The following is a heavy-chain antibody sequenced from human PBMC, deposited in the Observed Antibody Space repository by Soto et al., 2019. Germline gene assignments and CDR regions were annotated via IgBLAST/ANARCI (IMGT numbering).Heavy chain of an antibody. J-gene: IGHJ4*02. D-gene: IGHD3-10*01. CDR1: GFSFSDYY. Sequence: LRLSCAASGFSFSDYYMSWIRQAPGKGLEWVSYISSSGDTKLYAESVKGRFTISRDNARNSLYLQMNSLRAEDTAVYYCARESSVLLWFGELFGGVFDYWGQGTLVTVSS. V-gene: IGHV3-11*04. CDR3: ARESSVLLWFGELFGGVFDY. CDR2: ISSSGDTK.